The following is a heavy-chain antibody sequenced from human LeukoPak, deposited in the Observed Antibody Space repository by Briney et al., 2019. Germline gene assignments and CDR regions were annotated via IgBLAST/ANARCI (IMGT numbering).Heavy chain of an antibody. Sequence: KPSETLSLTCAVYGGSLSGYYWSWIRQPPGQGLEWIGVINHSGSTNYNPSLKSRVTISVDTSKNQFSLKLSSVTAADTAVYYCAGISPITIFGVVIGYYFDYWGQGTLVTVSS. D-gene: IGHD3-3*01. CDR3: AGISPITIFGVVIGYYFDY. J-gene: IGHJ4*02. V-gene: IGHV4-34*01. CDR2: INHSGST. CDR1: GGSLSGYY.